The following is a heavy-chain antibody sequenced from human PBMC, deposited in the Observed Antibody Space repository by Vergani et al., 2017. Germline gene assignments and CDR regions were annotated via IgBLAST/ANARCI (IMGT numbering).Heavy chain of an antibody. CDR1: GGSFSGYY. CDR2: INHSGST. Sequence: QVQLQQWGAGLLKPSETLSLTCAVYGGSFSGYYWSWIRQPPGKGLEWIGEINHSGSTNYNPSLKSRVTISGDTSKNQFSLKLSSVTAADTAVYYCARGATRTHRAVGYWGQGTLVTVSS. D-gene: IGHD3-10*01. CDR3: ARGATRTHRAVGY. V-gene: IGHV4-34*01. J-gene: IGHJ4*02.